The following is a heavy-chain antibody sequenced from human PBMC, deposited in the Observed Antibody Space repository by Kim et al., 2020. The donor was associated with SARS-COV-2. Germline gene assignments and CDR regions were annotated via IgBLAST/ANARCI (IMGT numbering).Heavy chain of an antibody. CDR2: T. Sequence: TNYNPYLKRRVTIAVDTSKNQFSLKLSSVTAADTAVYYCARGEFSGSYSYWGQGTLVTVSS. J-gene: IGHJ4*02. V-gene: IGHV4-59*09. CDR3: ARGEFSGSYSY. D-gene: IGHD1-26*01.